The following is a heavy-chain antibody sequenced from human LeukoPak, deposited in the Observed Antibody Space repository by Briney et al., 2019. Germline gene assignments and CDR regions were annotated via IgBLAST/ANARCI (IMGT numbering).Heavy chain of an antibody. CDR2: IYHSGST. CDR1: GYSISSGYY. D-gene: IGHD3-9*01. J-gene: IGHJ1*01. CDR3: ARRLGPFQH. Sequence: SETLSLTCTVSGYSISSGYYWGWIRQPPGKGLEWIGSIYHSGSTYYNPSLKSRVTISVDTSKNQFSLKLSSVTAADTAVYYCARRLGPFQHWGQGTLVTVSS. V-gene: IGHV4-38-2*02.